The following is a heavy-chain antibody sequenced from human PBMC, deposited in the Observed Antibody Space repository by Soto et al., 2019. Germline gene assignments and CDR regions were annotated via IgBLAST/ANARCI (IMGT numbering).Heavy chain of an antibody. CDR1: GFSLSTSGVG. V-gene: IGHV2-5*02. J-gene: IGHJ1*01. CDR3: AQSPKPTVTTSAEYFQH. Sequence: SGPSCEPTQTLTLTCTFSGFSLSTSGVGVGWIRQPPGKALEWLALIYWDDDKRYSPSLKSRLTITKDTSKNQVVLTMTNMDPVDTATYFCAQSPKPTVTTSAEYFQHWGQGTLVTVSS. CDR2: IYWDDDK. D-gene: IGHD4-17*01.